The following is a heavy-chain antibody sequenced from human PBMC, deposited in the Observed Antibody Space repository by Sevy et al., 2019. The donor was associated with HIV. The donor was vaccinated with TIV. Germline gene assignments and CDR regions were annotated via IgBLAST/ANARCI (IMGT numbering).Heavy chain of an antibody. CDR3: GRHGYGDYYTYFDY. V-gene: IGHV4-39*01. J-gene: IGHJ4*02. D-gene: IGHD4-17*01. Sequence: SETLSLTCTVSGGSISTNSCYWGWIRQPPGKGLELIGSIYYNGYTYYNPSLKSRVTISVDTSKNQFSLMLISVTAADTAVYYCGRHGYGDYYTYFDYWGQGTLVTVSS. CDR2: IYYNGYT. CDR1: GGSISTNSCY.